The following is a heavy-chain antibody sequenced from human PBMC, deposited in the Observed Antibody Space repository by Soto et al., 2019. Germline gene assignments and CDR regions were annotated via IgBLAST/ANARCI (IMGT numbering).Heavy chain of an antibody. D-gene: IGHD6-6*01. CDR3: ARDQLEGNWFDP. CDR1: GGSISSGGYS. J-gene: IGHJ5*02. Sequence: QLQLQESGSGLVRPSQTLSLTCAVSGGSISSGGYSWNWIRQPPGKGLEWIGYIYHSGSTLYNPSPKSRITLSVDKSKNQSSLKLTSVTAADTAVYYCARDQLEGNWFDPWGQGTLVTVSS. V-gene: IGHV4-30-2*01. CDR2: IYHSGST.